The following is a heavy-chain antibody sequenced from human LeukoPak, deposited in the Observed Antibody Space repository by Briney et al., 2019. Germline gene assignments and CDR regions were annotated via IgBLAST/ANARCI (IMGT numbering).Heavy chain of an antibody. CDR1: GYTFTSYG. V-gene: IGHV1-18*01. CDR2: ISVNNGNT. J-gene: IGHJ5*02. D-gene: IGHD4-23*01. CDR3: ARAWHGGSYREGFDP. Sequence: ASVKVSCKASGYTFTSYGIGWVRQAPGQGLEWMGWISVNNGNTYYADKLQGRVTMTTDTSASTVYMELRSLTSDDTAVNYCARAWHGGSYREGFDPWGQGTLVTVSS.